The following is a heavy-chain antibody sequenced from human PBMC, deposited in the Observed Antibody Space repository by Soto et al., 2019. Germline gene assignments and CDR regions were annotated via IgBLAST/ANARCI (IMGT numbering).Heavy chain of an antibody. D-gene: IGHD6-19*01. CDR1: GFSLTTNAVG. CDR2: IYWDDDK. Sequence: QITLKESGPPLVKPTQTLTLTCSFSGFSLTTNAVGVGWIRQPPGKAPEWLALIYWDDDKQYSPSLKSRLTITKDTSKNQVLLTMTNMDTVDTATYHCAHGSGWLHDYWGQGILVTVSS. V-gene: IGHV2-5*02. CDR3: AHGSGWLHDY. J-gene: IGHJ4*02.